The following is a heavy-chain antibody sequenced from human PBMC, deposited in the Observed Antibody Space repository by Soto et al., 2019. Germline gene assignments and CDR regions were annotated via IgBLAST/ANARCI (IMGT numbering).Heavy chain of an antibody. D-gene: IGHD4-17*01. Sequence: QVQLIQSGAAVKKPGSSVKVSCHTSGDAFSSYAMSWVRQGPGQGLEWMGGIIPMFGTPIYTENFQGRVTITADETTRAVYTELRSLTSDDSAVYYCARSYSVTTSSYYGMDVWGQGTTIIVS. CDR1: GDAFSSYA. CDR2: IIPMFGTP. J-gene: IGHJ6*02. CDR3: ARSYSVTTSSYYGMDV. V-gene: IGHV1-69*01.